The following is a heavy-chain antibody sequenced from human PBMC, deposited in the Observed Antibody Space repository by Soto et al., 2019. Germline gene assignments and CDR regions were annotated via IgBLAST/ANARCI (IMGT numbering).Heavy chain of an antibody. J-gene: IGHJ4*02. D-gene: IGHD3-22*01. CDR1: GFTVSRSY. V-gene: IGHV3-53*01. CDR2: IYSGGST. CDR3: ARDTYYYDSSGQPY. Sequence: EVQLVESGGGLIQPGGSLRVSCAASGFTVSRSYMSWVRQAPGKGLEWVSVIYSGGSTNYADSVKGRFTISRDNSKNTLYLQMTSLRVEATAVYYCARDTYYYDSSGQPYWGQGTLVTVSS.